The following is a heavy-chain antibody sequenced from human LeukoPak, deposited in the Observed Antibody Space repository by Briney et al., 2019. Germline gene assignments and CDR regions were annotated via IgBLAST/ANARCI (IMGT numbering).Heavy chain of an antibody. CDR3: VRADDQDFDS. D-gene: IGHD3-3*01. J-gene: IGHJ4*02. CDR1: GFTFTNYF. CDR2: ISPNGDST. V-gene: IGHV1-46*01. Sequence: ASVKVSCKASGFTFTNYFMHWLRQAPGQGLEWMGIISPNGDSTDYAQKFQGRLTMARDTSTTTLYMELSGLRSEDTAIYYCVRADDQDFDSWGQGTLVTASS.